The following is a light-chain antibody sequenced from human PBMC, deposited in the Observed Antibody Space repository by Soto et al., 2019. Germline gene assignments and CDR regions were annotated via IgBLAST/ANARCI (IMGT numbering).Light chain of an antibody. CDR2: EVI. V-gene: IGLV2-14*01. J-gene: IGLJ3*02. Sequence: QSALTQPASVSGSPGQSITISCTGTSSDIGTYNSVSWYQHHPGKAPKLLIFEVIDRPSGVSDRFSGSKSGNTASLTISGLQPEDEADYYCCSXXXXYTXVFXGGTKLXVL. CDR3: CSXXXXYTXV. CDR1: SSDIGTYNS.